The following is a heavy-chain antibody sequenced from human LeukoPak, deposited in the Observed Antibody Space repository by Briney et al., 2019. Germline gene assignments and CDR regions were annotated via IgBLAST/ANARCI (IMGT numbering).Heavy chain of an antibody. CDR1: GFTFSSYA. J-gene: IGHJ4*02. CDR2: ISGSGGST. Sequence: GGSLRLSCAASGFTFSSYAMSWVRQAPGKGLEWVSAISGSGGSTYYADSAKGRFTISRDNSKNTLYLQMNSLRAEDTAVYYCAKVTRYSSGWYYFDYWGQGTLVTVSS. CDR3: AKVTRYSSGWYYFDY. D-gene: IGHD6-19*01. V-gene: IGHV3-23*01.